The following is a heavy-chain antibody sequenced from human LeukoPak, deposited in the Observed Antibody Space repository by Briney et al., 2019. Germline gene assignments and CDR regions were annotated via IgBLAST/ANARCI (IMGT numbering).Heavy chain of an antibody. V-gene: IGHV4-39*01. CDR2: IYYSGST. CDR3: ARGGKAAVRFDL. Sequence: SETLSLTCTVSGGSISSSSYYWGWIRQPPGKGLEWIGSIYYSGSTYYNPSLKSRVTISVDTSKNQFSLKLSSVTAADTAVYYCARGGKAAVRFDLWGRGTLVTVSS. J-gene: IGHJ2*01. CDR1: GGSISSSSYY. D-gene: IGHD2-15*01.